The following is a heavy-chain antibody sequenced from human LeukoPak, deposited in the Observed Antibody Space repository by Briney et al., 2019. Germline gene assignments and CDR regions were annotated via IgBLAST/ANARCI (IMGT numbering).Heavy chain of an antibody. J-gene: IGHJ4*02. D-gene: IGHD3-22*01. CDR3: AREEDYYDSRPFDY. Sequence: GASVKVSCKASGYTFTGYYMHWVRQAPGQGLEWMGWISAYNGNTNYAQKLQGRVAMTTDTSTSTAYMELRSLRSDDTAVYYCAREEDYYDSRPFDYWGQGTLVTVSS. CDR1: GYTFTGYY. V-gene: IGHV1-18*04. CDR2: ISAYNGNT.